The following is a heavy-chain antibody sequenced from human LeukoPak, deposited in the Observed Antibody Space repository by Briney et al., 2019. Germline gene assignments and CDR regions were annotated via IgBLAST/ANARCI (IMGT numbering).Heavy chain of an antibody. CDR3: ASAGGDSRSPLPFYY. V-gene: IGHV3-7*03. CDR1: GFTFDKYW. CDR2: IKQDGSEK. D-gene: IGHD6-6*01. J-gene: IGHJ4*02. Sequence: GGSLRLSCAASGFTFDKYWMSWVRQAPGKGLEWVANIKQDGSEKYYVDSVKGRFTISRDNAENSLFLQMNSLSAEDTAVYFCASAGGDSRSPLPFYYWGQGTLVTVSS.